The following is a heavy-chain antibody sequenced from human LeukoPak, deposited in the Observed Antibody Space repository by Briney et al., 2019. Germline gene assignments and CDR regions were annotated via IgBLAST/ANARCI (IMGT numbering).Heavy chain of an antibody. CDR1: GFIFSTYA. V-gene: IGHV3-23*01. J-gene: IGHJ6*02. Sequence: PGGSLRLSCATSGFIFSTYALSWVRQAPGKGLEWVSAISGSGGSTYYADSVKGRFTISRDNSKNTLYLQMNSLRAEDTAVYYCAKSGSYCSSTSCLRALYYYYYGMDVWGQGTTVTVSS. CDR2: ISGSGGST. D-gene: IGHD2-2*01. CDR3: AKSGSYCSSTSCLRALYYYYYGMDV.